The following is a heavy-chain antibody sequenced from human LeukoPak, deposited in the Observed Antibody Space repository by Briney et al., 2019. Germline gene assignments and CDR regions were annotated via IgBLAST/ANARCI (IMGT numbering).Heavy chain of an antibody. D-gene: IGHD3-22*01. Sequence: GASVKVSCKASGYTFTSYEINWVRQATGQGLEWMGWMNPNSGNTGSAQKFQGRVSMTRNTPISTAYMELSSLRSEDTAVYYCARVGYDSSGYYLHDYWGQGTLVTVSS. V-gene: IGHV1-8*01. J-gene: IGHJ4*02. CDR2: MNPNSGNT. CDR3: ARVGYDSSGYYLHDY. CDR1: GYTFTSYE.